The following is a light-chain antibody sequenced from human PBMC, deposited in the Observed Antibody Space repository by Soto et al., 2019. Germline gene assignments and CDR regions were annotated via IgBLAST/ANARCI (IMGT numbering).Light chain of an antibody. Sequence: EIVMTQSPATLSLSPGERAALSFRASQSINSELAWYQQKPGQPPRLLIYGPSTRATGVPSIFTGSESGSEFTLTISGLEYEDCAVYFCQLGHNWLITFGQVTRVEI. CDR1: QSINSE. V-gene: IGKV3-15*01. J-gene: IGKJ2*01. CDR2: GPS. CDR3: QLGHNWLIT.